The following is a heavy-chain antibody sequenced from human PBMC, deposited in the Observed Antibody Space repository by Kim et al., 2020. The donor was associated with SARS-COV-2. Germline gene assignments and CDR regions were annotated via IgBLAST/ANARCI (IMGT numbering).Heavy chain of an antibody. J-gene: IGHJ5*02. D-gene: IGHD2-8*01. CDR1: GYSISAGSY. CDR3: ARAREMAFGP. CDR2: FYHGGSP. Sequence: SETLSLTCTVSGYSISAGSYWGWLRQPPGKALEWIGNFYHGGSPYHNPSLKSRVAISEDASKNQFSLKLTSVTAADTAVYYCARAREMAFGPWGQVTRV. V-gene: IGHV4-38-2*02.